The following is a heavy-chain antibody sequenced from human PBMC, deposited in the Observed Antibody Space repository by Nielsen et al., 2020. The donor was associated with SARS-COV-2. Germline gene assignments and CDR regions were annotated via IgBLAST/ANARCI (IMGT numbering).Heavy chain of an antibody. CDR3: ARAITPLRFLEWLSFDY. V-gene: IGHV3-30-3*01. CDR1: GFTFSKFP. D-gene: IGHD3-3*01. CDR2: ISYGGDNE. Sequence: GGSLRLSCAASGFTFSKFPMHWVRQAPGKGLEWLAIISYGGDNEHYADSVKGRFTISRDNAKNSLYLQMNSLRAEDTAVYYCARAITPLRFLEWLSFDYWGQGTLVTVSS. J-gene: IGHJ4*02.